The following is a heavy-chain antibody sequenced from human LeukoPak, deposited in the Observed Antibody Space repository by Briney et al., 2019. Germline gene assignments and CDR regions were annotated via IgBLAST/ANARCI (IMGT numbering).Heavy chain of an antibody. CDR1: GGTFSSYA. D-gene: IGHD6-19*01. Sequence: ASVKVSCKASGGTFSSYAISWVRQAPGQGLEWMGGIIPIFGTANYAQKFQGRVTITADKSTSTAYMELSSLRSEDTAVYYCARDGIAVAGRGLAYWGQGTLVTVSS. CDR2: IIPIFGTA. CDR3: ARDGIAVAGRGLAY. J-gene: IGHJ4*02. V-gene: IGHV1-69*06.